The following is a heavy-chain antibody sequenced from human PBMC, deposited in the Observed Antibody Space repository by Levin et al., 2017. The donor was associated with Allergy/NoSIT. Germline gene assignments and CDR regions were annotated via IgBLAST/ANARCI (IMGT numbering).Heavy chain of an antibody. Sequence: GGSLRLSCAASGFTFSSYGMHWVRQAPGKGLEWVAVISYDGSNKYYADSVKGRFTISRDNSKNTLYLQMNSLRAEDTAVYYCAKDPLYGDSSGYIWGIDYWGQGTLVTVSS. J-gene: IGHJ4*02. CDR3: AKDPLYGDSSGYIWGIDY. V-gene: IGHV3-30*18. CDR1: GFTFSSYG. CDR2: ISYDGSNK. D-gene: IGHD3-22*01.